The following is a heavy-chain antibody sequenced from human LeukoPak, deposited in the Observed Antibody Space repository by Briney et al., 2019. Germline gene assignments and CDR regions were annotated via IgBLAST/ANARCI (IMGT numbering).Heavy chain of an antibody. V-gene: IGHV3-7*03. J-gene: IGHJ3*01. Sequence: GGSLRLSCAVSGFTFSGFWMSWSRQAPGKGLEWVASINSDGSEGYYADVVKGRLTISRDSAKNSLYLQINSLRAEDTAVYYCARSSYSSSSSVWGQGTMVTVSS. CDR2: INSDGSEG. D-gene: IGHD6-6*01. CDR3: ARSSYSSSSSV. CDR1: GFTFSGFW.